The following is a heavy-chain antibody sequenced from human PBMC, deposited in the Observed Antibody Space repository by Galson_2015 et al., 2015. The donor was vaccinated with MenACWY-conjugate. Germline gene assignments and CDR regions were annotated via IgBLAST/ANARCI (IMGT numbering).Heavy chain of an antibody. CDR3: ATYCSSPSCYANGAY. CDR1: GFTFSRYW. V-gene: IGHV3-74*01. D-gene: IGHD2-2*01. Sequence: SLRLSCAASGFTFSRYWMHWVRQSPGKGLVWVSRINSDGSAADYADSVKGRFTISRDNAKNTLCLQMNSLRAEDTAVYYCATYCSSPSCYANGAYWGQGTLVTVSS. CDR2: INSDGSAA. J-gene: IGHJ4*02.